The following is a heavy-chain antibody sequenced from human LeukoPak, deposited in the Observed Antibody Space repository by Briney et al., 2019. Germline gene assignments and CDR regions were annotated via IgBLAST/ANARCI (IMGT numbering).Heavy chain of an antibody. D-gene: IGHD1-26*01. CDR2: MNPNSGGT. Sequence: ASVKVSCKASGYTFTSYDINWVRQATGQGLEWMGWMNPNSGGTSYAQKFQGRVTMTRDTSIATAYMELSSLRSDDTAVYYCARGPVGATNAFHIWGQGTLVTVSS. J-gene: IGHJ3*02. CDR1: GYTFTSYD. CDR3: ARGPVGATNAFHI. V-gene: IGHV1-8*01.